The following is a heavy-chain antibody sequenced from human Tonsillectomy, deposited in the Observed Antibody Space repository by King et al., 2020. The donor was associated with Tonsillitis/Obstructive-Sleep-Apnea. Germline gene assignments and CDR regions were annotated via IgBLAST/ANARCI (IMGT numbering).Heavy chain of an antibody. Sequence: VQLQESGPGLVKPSETLSLTCSVSGCSISSYFWNWIRQPPGKGLVWIGYIYYSGSTNYNPSLKSRVTMSVDTSKNQFSLNLSSVTAADTAVYYCASSDYVSVYPQHWGQGTLVTVSS. CDR1: GCSISSYF. CDR3: ASSDYVSVYPQH. CDR2: IYYSGST. D-gene: IGHD4-17*01. V-gene: IGHV4-59*01. J-gene: IGHJ1*01.